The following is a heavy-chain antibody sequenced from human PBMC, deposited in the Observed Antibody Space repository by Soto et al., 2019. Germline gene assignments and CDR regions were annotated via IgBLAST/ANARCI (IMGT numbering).Heavy chain of an antibody. CDR3: TRDRTPPGYSSGWYYFDY. D-gene: IGHD6-19*01. CDR1: GYTFGSFG. CDR2: INPGNGDT. V-gene: IGHV1-3*01. J-gene: IGHJ4*02. Sequence: GASVKVSCKASGYTFGSFGLHWVRQAPGQRLEWMGWINPGNGDTKYSQNFQGRVTISRDTSASTAFMELSSLRSEDTAVYYCTRDRTPPGYSSGWYYFDYWGQRTLVTVSS.